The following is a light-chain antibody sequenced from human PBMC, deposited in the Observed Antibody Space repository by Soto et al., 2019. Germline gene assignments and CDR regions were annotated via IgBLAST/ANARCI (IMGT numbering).Light chain of an antibody. CDR2: RNN. Sequence: QSVLTQPPSASGTPGQRVTISCSGSSFNIGSNFVYWYQQLPGTAPKLLISRNNERPSGVPDRFSGSKSGTSASLAISGLRSEDEADYYCATWDDSLTAPVFGGGTQLTVL. CDR1: SFNIGSNF. CDR3: ATWDDSLTAPV. J-gene: IGLJ2*01. V-gene: IGLV1-47*01.